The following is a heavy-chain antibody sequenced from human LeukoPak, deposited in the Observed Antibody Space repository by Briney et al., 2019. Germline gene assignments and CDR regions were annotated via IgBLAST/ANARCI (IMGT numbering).Heavy chain of an antibody. CDR3: ARVIAADAPIDY. D-gene: IGHD6-13*01. V-gene: IGHV3-74*01. CDR2: INRDGSGI. CDR1: GFTFSSQW. J-gene: IGHJ4*02. Sequence: PGGSLRLSCAASGFTFSSQWMHWVRQAPGKGLVWVSRINRDGSGIIYADSVKGRFTISRDNSKNTLYLQMNSLRAEDTAVYYCARVIAADAPIDYWGQGTLVTVSS.